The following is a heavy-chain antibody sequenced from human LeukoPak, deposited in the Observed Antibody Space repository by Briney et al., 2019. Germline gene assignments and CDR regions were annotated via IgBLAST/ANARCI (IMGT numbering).Heavy chain of an antibody. CDR2: INPDSGGT. CDR1: GYTFSDYY. CDR3: ARDYYMDV. Sequence: ASVKVSCKASGYTFSDYYMHWVRQAPGQGLEWMGWINPDSGGTKYAQKFQDRVTMTSDTSISTAYMELSRLRSDDTAVYYCARDYYMDVWGKGTTVTVSS. J-gene: IGHJ6*03. V-gene: IGHV1-2*02.